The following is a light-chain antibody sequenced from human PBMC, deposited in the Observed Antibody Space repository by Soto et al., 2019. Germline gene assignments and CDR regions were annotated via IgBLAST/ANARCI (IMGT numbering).Light chain of an antibody. CDR3: QYYDDSFWT. CDR1: QSILYSPNNKNY. J-gene: IGKJ1*01. CDR2: WAS. V-gene: IGKV4-1*01. Sequence: IVQTPSPDSLAVSLGESVTINCKPSQSILYSPNNKNYPAWYQQQPGEPPKLLLYWASTRESGVPDRFSGSGSGTDFALSIRRLEPEDFAVYYCQYYDDSFWTFGQGTKVDIK.